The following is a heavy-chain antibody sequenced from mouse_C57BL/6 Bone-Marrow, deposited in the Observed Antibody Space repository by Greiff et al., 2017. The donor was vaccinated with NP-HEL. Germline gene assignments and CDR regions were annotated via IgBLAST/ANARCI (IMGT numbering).Heavy chain of an antibody. J-gene: IGHJ1*03. D-gene: IGHD2-10*02. CDR1: GFTFGSYA. V-gene: IGHV5-4*01. CDR3: ARYGKGYFDV. Sequence: EVQLVESGGGLVKPGGSLKLSCAASGFTFGSYALSWFRRTLEKRLEWVATISDGGSYTYYPDNVKGRFPISRDNAKNNLYLQMSHLKSEDTAMYYCARYGKGYFDVWGTGTTVTVSS. CDR2: ISDGGSYT.